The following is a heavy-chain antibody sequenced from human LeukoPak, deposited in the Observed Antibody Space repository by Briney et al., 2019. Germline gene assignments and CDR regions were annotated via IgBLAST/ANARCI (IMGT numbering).Heavy chain of an antibody. CDR3: AREPYCSSTSCYARYYFDY. V-gene: IGHV3-9*01. CDR2: ISWNSGSI. J-gene: IGHJ4*02. Sequence: GGSLRLSCAASGFTFDDYAMHWVRQAPGKGLEWVSGISWNSGSIGYADSVKGRFTISRDNAKNSLYLQMNSLRAEDTALYYCAREPYCSSTSCYARYYFDYWGQGTLVTVSS. CDR1: GFTFDDYA. D-gene: IGHD2-2*01.